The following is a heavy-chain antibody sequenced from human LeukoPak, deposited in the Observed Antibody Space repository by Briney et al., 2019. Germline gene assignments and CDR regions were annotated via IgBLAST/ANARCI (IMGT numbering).Heavy chain of an antibody. J-gene: IGHJ6*03. Sequence: TLSLTCTVSGGSISSGAYYWSWIRQHPGKGLEWIGYIYYSGSTYYNPSLKSRLTISVDTSKNQFSLKLSPATAADTAVYYCARVSGYSGYDSSYYYMDVWGQGTTVTVSS. V-gene: IGHV4-31*03. D-gene: IGHD5-12*01. CDR3: ARVSGYSGYDSSYYYMDV. CDR2: IYYSGST. CDR1: GGSISSGAYY.